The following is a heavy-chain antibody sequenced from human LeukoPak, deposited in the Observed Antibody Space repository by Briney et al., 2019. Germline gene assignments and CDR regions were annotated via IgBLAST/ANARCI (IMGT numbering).Heavy chain of an antibody. D-gene: IGHD7-27*01. V-gene: IGHV3-74*01. CDR2: ITTDDST. CDR1: GFAFRSEY. CDR3: ARDYPGEHDAFDF. J-gene: IGHJ3*01. Sequence: QTGGSLRLSCVATGFAFRSEYMHWVRQAPGKGLVWVSRITTDDSTTYAAPVRSRFTISSNNANTTLYLQMNSLRVEDTAVYYCARDYPGEHDAFDFWGQGTLISASS.